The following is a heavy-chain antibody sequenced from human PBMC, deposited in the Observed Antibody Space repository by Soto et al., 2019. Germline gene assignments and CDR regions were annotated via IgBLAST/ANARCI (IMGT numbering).Heavy chain of an antibody. V-gene: IGHV3-48*03. CDR2: ISSSGSTI. CDR1: GFTFSSYE. D-gene: IGHD2-15*01. Sequence: LRLSCAASGFTFSSYEMNWVRQAPGKGLEWVSYISSSGSTIYYADSVKGRFTISRDNAKNSLYLQVNSLRAEDTAVYYCARIGYCSGGSCYGGYYYYGMDVWGQGTTVTVSS. J-gene: IGHJ6*02. CDR3: ARIGYCSGGSCYGGYYYYGMDV.